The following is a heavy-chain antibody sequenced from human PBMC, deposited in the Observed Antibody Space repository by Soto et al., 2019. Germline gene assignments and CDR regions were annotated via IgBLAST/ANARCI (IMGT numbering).Heavy chain of an antibody. Sequence: QVQLVQSGAEVKKPGASVKVSCKASGYTFTSYGISWVRQAPGQGLEWMGWISAYNGNTNYAQKLQGRVSMTTDTSTSTAYMELRSLRSDDTAVYYCARLEWPPHESYYGMDVWGQGPTVTVSS. J-gene: IGHJ6*02. D-gene: IGHD3-3*01. CDR2: ISAYNGNT. V-gene: IGHV1-18*01. CDR1: GYTFTSYG. CDR3: ARLEWPPHESYYGMDV.